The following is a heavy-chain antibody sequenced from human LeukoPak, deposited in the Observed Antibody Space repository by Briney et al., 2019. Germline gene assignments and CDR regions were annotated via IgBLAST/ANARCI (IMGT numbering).Heavy chain of an antibody. CDR3: ARQYDFRSGLFDY. CDR1: GGSISNYY. CDR2: VSYSGST. V-gene: IGHV4-59*08. J-gene: IGHJ4*02. Sequence: SETLSLTCTVSGGSISNYYWTWIRQPPGKGLEWIGCVSYSGSTNYNPPLKSRVSISLDTSKNQFSLKLTSVTAADTALYYCARQYDFRSGLFDYWGRGTLVTVSS. D-gene: IGHD3-3*01.